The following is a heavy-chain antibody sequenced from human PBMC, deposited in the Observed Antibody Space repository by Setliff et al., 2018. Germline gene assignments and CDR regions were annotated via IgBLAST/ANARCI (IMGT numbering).Heavy chain of an antibody. J-gene: IGHJ3*02. CDR1: VYNFANYW. Sequence: HGESLKISCRASVYNFANYWIGCVRQMPGKGLEWMGIIYPGDSDTRYSPSFQGQVTISADKSISTAYLQWSSLKASDTAMYYCARQAVAGSDAFDIWGQGTMVTVSS. CDR2: IYPGDSDT. CDR3: ARQAVAGSDAFDI. V-gene: IGHV5-51*01. D-gene: IGHD6-19*01.